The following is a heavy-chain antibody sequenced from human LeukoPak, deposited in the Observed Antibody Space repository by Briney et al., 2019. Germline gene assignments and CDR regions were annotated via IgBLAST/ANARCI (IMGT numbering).Heavy chain of an antibody. Sequence: GGSLRLSCGVSGFSFSTYSMTWVRQAPGKGLEWVSSISSIGTYIYYADSVKGRFTVSRDNSENSLYLQMNSLRAEDTAVYYCARNRGGDFWSGSDCWGQGVLVAVSS. CDR1: GFSFSTYS. CDR3: ARNRGGDFWSGSDC. J-gene: IGHJ4*02. V-gene: IGHV3-21*01. D-gene: IGHD3-3*01. CDR2: ISSIGTYI.